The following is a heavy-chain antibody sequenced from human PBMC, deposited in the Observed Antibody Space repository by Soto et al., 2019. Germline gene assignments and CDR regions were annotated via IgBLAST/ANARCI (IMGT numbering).Heavy chain of an antibody. CDR1: GFTFSDHF. CDR3: ARVGATMVRGTLSS. D-gene: IGHD3-10*01. Sequence: GGSLRLSCAASGFTFSDHFMDWVRQAPGKGLEWVGRTRNKANSYTTEYAASVKGRFTISRDDSKNSLYLQMNSLKTEDTAVYYCARVGATMVRGTLSSWGQGTLVTVSS. J-gene: IGHJ4*02. CDR2: TRNKANSYTT. V-gene: IGHV3-72*01.